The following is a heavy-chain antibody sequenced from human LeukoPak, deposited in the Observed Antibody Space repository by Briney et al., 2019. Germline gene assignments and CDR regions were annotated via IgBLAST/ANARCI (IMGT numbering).Heavy chain of an antibody. CDR2: ISDSGSDT. Sequence: GGSLRLSCAASGFSFRSFATSWVRQAPGKGLEWVSGISDSGSDTRYADSVKGRFTISRDNSRNTLYLQMNNLRDEDTAIYFCASKNSGLYPFYYWGQGTLVTVSS. D-gene: IGHD2-2*02. CDR1: GFSFRSFA. J-gene: IGHJ4*02. V-gene: IGHV3-23*01. CDR3: ASKNSGLYPFYY.